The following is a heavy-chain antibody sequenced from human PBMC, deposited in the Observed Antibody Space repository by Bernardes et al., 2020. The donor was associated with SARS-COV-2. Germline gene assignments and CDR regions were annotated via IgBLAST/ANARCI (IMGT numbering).Heavy chain of an antibody. Sequence: TLSLTFAVYGRSLSGYYCNWVRQPPGKGLEWIGEINYTASTNYNPSLKSRLTISVDTSKNQFSLKLSSVTAAETAVYYCAKDGAWVWGYYYGMDVWGQGTTVTVSS. CDR1: GRSLSGYY. V-gene: IGHV4-34*01. D-gene: IGHD7-27*01. J-gene: IGHJ6*02. CDR2: INYTAST. CDR3: AKDGAWVWGYYYGMDV.